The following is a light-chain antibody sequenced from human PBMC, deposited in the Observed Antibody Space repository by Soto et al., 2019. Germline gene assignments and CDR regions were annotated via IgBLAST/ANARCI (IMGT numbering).Light chain of an antibody. CDR2: GAS. J-gene: IGKJ5*01. V-gene: IGKV3-20*01. Sequence: EIVLTQSPGTLSLSPGERATLSFRASQSVSSSYIAWYQQKPGQAPSLLIYGASSRATGIPDRFSGSGSGPDFTLAISRLEPEDFAVYYCQQYGSIIT. CDR1: QSVSSSY. CDR3: QQYGSIIT.